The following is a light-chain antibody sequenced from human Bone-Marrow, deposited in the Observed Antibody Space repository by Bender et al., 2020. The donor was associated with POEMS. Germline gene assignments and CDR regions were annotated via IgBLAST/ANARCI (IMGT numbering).Light chain of an antibody. CDR2: GYN. CDR3: QSYDNSLGGWV. J-gene: IGLJ3*02. CDR1: SSNTGSGYD. Sequence: QSVLTQPPSVSGAPGQRVTISCIGSSSNTGSGYDINWYQHLPGTAPKLLIYGYNNRPSGVPDRFPGSKSGTSASLAITGLQAEDEGDYYCQSYDNSLGGWVFGGGTKLTVL. V-gene: IGLV1-40*01.